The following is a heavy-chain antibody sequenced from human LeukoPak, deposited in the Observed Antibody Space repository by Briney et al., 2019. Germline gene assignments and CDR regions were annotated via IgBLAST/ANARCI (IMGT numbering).Heavy chain of an antibody. Sequence: GESLKISCKGSGYNFTNYWLSWVRQMPGKGLEWMGTIDPSDSYNNYSPSFQGHVTISADKSISTAYLQWSSLKASDTAMYYCARAYSRSRFDYWGQGTLVTVSS. CDR1: GYNFTNYW. D-gene: IGHD6-6*01. J-gene: IGHJ4*02. CDR3: ARAYSRSRFDY. CDR2: IDPSDSYN. V-gene: IGHV5-10-1*01.